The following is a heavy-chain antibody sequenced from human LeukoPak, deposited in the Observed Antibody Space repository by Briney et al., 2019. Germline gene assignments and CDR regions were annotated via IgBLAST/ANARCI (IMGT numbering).Heavy chain of an antibody. D-gene: IGHD3-22*01. J-gene: IGHJ1*01. V-gene: IGHV3-43D*03. CDR2: ISWDGGST. CDR1: GFTFDDYA. Sequence: GGSLRLXCAASGFTFDDYAMHWVRQAPGEGLEWVSLISWDGGSTYYADSVKGRFTISRDNSKNSLYLQMNSLRAEDTALYYCAPGDYYDSSGPGSYPWGQGTLVTVSS. CDR3: APGDYYDSSGPGSYP.